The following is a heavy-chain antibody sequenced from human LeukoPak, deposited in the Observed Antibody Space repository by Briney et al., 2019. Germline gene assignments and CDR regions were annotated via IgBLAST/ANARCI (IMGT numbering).Heavy chain of an antibody. CDR2: INWNGGST. CDR3: ARGSVPWDYMDV. Sequence: GGSLRLSCAASGFTFSSYWMHWVRQAPGKGLEWVCGINWNGGSTGYAHSVKGRFTIPRDNPKNSLYLQMNSLRAEDTAVYYCARGSVPWDYMDVWGKGTTVTISS. D-gene: IGHD1-26*01. J-gene: IGHJ6*03. V-gene: IGHV3-20*04. CDR1: GFTFSSYW.